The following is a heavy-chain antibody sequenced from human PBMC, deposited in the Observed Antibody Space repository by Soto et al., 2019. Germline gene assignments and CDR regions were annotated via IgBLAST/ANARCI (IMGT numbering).Heavy chain of an antibody. CDR1: GFTFSTYA. Sequence: GGSLRLSCAASGFTFSTYAMSWVRQAPGKGLEWVSTITGSGDTTYYADSVKGRFTISRDNSKSTLFLQMNSLRVEDMAVYYCAKDRVGGAAGTLYDYWGQGTLVTVSS. V-gene: IGHV3-23*01. D-gene: IGHD6-13*01. CDR2: ITGSGDTT. CDR3: AKDRVGGAAGTLYDY. J-gene: IGHJ4*02.